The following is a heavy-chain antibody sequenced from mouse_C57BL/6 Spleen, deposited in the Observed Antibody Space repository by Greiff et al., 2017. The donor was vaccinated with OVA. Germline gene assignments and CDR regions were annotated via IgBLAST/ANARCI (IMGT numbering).Heavy chain of an antibody. CDR3: ARPQLGLGYFDD. D-gene: IGHD4-1*02. CDR1: GYTFTSYW. Sequence: QVRLQQPGAELVRPGTSVKLSCKASGYTFTSYWMHWVKQRPGQGLEWIGVIDPSDSYTNYNQKFKGKATLTVDTSSSTAYMQLSSLTSEDSAVYYCARPQLGLGYFDDWGKGTTVTVSS. J-gene: IGHJ1*03. V-gene: IGHV1-59*01. CDR2: IDPSDSYT.